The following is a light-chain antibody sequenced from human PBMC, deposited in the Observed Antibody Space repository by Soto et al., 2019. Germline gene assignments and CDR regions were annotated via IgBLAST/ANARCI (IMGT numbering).Light chain of an antibody. J-gene: IGKJ5*01. CDR2: WAS. Sequence: DIVMTQSPASLAVSLGERATINCKSSQSVLDSSNNRNYLAWYQQKPGQPPKLLIYWASTRESGVPGRFRGSGSGTDFTLTINSLQDEDVAVYYCQQYYGNSSITCGQGTRLESK. V-gene: IGKV4-1*01. CDR1: QSVLDSSNNRNY. CDR3: QQYYGNSSIT.